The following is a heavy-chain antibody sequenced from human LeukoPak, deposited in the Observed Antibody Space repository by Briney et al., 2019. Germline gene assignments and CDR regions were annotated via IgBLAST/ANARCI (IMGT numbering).Heavy chain of an antibody. V-gene: IGHV1-18*01. Sequence: GASVKVSCKASGYTFTSYGISWVRQAPGQGLEWMGWISAYNGNTNYAQKLQGRVTMTTDTSTSTAYMELRSLRSDDTAVYYCARDRPRGYGGNSIRRFDYWGQGTLVTVSS. CDR2: ISAYNGNT. CDR3: ARDRPRGYGGNSIRRFDY. CDR1: GYTFTSYG. J-gene: IGHJ4*02. D-gene: IGHD4-23*01.